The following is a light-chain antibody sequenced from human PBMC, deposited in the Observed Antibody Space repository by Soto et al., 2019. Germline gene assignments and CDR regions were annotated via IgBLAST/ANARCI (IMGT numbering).Light chain of an antibody. V-gene: IGKV1-5*01. CDR1: QSISSW. J-gene: IGKJ4*01. Sequence: DIQMTQSPSTLSPSVGDRVTITCRASQSISSWLAWYQQKPGKAPKLLIYDASSLESGVPSRFSGSGSGTEFTLTISSLQPDDFATYYCQQYNSYSLTFGGGTKVEIK. CDR3: QQYNSYSLT. CDR2: DAS.